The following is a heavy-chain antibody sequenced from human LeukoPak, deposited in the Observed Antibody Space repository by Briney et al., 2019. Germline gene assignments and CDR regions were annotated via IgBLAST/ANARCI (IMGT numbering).Heavy chain of an antibody. Sequence: GGSLRLSCAASGFTFSSYAMHWVRQAPGKGLEWVAVLSYDGSNKYYADSVKGRFTISRDNSKNTLYLQMNSLRAEDTAVYYCARDSPSGGPDYWGQGTLVTVSS. D-gene: IGHD3-10*01. CDR1: GFTFSSYA. V-gene: IGHV3-30-3*01. J-gene: IGHJ4*02. CDR3: ARDSPSGGPDY. CDR2: LSYDGSNK.